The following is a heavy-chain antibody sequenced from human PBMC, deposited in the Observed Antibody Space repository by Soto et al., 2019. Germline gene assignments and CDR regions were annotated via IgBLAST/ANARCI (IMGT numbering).Heavy chain of an antibody. CDR2: IYYSGST. D-gene: IGHD6-13*01. Sequence: QVQLQESGPGLVKPSQTLSLTCTVSGGSISSGGYYWSWIRQHPGKGLEWIGYIYYSGSTYYNPSLNSRVTISVDTSKNRFSLKLSSVTAADTAVYYCARDHELAAAGHWFDPWGQGTLVTVSS. V-gene: IGHV4-31*03. CDR1: GGSISSGGYY. CDR3: ARDHELAAAGHWFDP. J-gene: IGHJ5*02.